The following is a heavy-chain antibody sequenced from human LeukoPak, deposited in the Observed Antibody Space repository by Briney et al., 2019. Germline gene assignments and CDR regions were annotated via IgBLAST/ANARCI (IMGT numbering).Heavy chain of an antibody. CDR3: ANHRSAFEF. D-gene: IGHD3-10*01. V-gene: IGHV3-23*01. J-gene: IGHJ4*02. CDR1: GFTFSTHV. CDR2: ISGSASGGIT. Sequence: GGSLRLSCAASGFTFSTHVMTWVRQAPGKGLEWVSAISGSASGGITNYADSVKGRFTISRDNYKNTLYLQMNSLRVEDTAVYYCANHRSAFEFWGQGTLVTVSS.